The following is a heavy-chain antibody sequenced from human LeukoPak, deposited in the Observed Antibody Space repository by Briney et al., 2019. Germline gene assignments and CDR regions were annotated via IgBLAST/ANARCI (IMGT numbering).Heavy chain of an antibody. V-gene: IGHV4-34*01. CDR2: INHSGST. CDR1: GGSLSGYY. Sequence: SETLSLTCAVYGGSLSGYYLSWSPHPPRQGPEWIGEINHSGSTNYNPSLKSRVTISVDPSKNQFSLKLSSVTAADTAVYYCARVVVVAAGHDYWGQGTLVTVSS. D-gene: IGHD2-15*01. J-gene: IGHJ4*02. CDR3: ARVVVVAAGHDY.